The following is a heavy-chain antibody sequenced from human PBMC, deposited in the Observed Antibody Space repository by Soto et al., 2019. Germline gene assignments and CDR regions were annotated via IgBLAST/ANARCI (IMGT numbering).Heavy chain of an antibody. CDR1: GYTFSSYG. Sequence: QVQLVQSGAEMKKPGASVKVSCKTSGYTFSSYGFSWVRQAPGQGLEWMGWISGYTGNTNYAQKFHGRVTMTTDTSTSTAYMELRSLISDDTAVYYCARSWVTGKGGLDVWGQGTTVAVSS. CDR2: ISGYTGNT. V-gene: IGHV1-18*01. CDR3: ARSWVTGKGGLDV. J-gene: IGHJ6*02. D-gene: IGHD3-16*01.